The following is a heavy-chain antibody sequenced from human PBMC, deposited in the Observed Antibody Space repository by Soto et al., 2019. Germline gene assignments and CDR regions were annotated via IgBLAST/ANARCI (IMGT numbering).Heavy chain of an antibody. CDR1: GDSVSSNTAS. D-gene: IGHD5-12*01. J-gene: IGHJ5*02. CDR2: TYFRSKWYN. V-gene: IGHV6-1*01. Sequence: PSQTLSLTCAISGDSVSSNTASWIWIRQSPSRGLEWLGRTYFRSKWYNDYAVSVKSRIIINPDTSNNQFSLQLNSVTPEDTAVYFCAKGDNLGPKTGYAFDPWGQGIMVTVSS. CDR3: AKGDNLGPKTGYAFDP.